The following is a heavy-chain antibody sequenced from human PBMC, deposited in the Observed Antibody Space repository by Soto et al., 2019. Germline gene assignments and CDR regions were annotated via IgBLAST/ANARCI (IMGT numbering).Heavy chain of an antibody. J-gene: IGHJ4*02. V-gene: IGHV1-69*01. D-gene: IGHD1-26*01. CDR3: ARGAHSGSYHDPDY. CDR1: GVTFSSYA. Sequence: QVQLVQSGAEVKKPGSSVKVSCKASGVTFSSYAISWVRQAPGQGLEWMGGIIPIFGTANYAQKFQGRVTITADESTSTAYMELSSLRSEDTAVYYCARGAHSGSYHDPDYWGQGTLVTVSS. CDR2: IIPIFGTA.